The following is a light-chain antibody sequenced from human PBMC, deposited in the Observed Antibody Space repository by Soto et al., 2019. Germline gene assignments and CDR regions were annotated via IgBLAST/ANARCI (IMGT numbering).Light chain of an antibody. V-gene: IGKV1-6*01. J-gene: IGKJ1*01. CDR1: QGIRNY. CDR3: LQYYSYPRT. Sequence: AIQMTHAPSSLSASVGARVTITCRASQGIRNYLGWYQQKPGKAPKLLIYAASSLQSGVPSRFSGSGSGTDFTLTISSLQPEDFATYYCLQYYSYPRTFGQGTKVDIK. CDR2: AAS.